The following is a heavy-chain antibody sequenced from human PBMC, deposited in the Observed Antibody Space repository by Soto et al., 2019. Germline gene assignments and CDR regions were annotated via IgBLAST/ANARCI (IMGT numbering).Heavy chain of an antibody. V-gene: IGHV1-18*01. CDR2: ISAYNGNT. CDR1: GYTFTSYG. D-gene: IGHD5-12*01. Sequence: QVQLVQSGAEVKKPGASVEVSCKASGYTFTSYGISWVRQAPGQGLEWMGWISAYNGNTNYAQKLQGRVTMTTDTSTSTAYMELRSLRSDDTAVYYCARVYVNIVATIHGYYFDYWGQGTLVTVSS. J-gene: IGHJ4*02. CDR3: ARVYVNIVATIHGYYFDY.